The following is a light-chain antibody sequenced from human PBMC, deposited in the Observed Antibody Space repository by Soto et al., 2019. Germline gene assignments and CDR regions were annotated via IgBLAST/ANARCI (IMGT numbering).Light chain of an antibody. CDR2: EVS. CDR1: SSDVGGYNY. CDR3: SSYTSRGTLVV. J-gene: IGLJ2*01. Sequence: QSVLTQPASVSGSPGQSITISCTGTSSDVGGYNYVSWYQQHPGKAPKLMIYEVSNRPSGVSNRFSGSKSGNTASLTISGLQAEDEADYYCSSYTSRGTLVVVCGGTKLTVL. V-gene: IGLV2-14*01.